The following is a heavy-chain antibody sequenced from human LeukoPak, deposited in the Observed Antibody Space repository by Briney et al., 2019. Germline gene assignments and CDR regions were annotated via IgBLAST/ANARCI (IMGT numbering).Heavy chain of an antibody. CDR3: AKGSPATSY. J-gene: IGHJ4*02. CDR2: ISHAGTNK. CDR1: GFTFSSYG. V-gene: IGHV3-30*18. Sequence: PGGSLRLSCAASGFTFSSYGMHWVRQAPGKGLEWVAVISHAGTNKYYGDSVKGRFTISRDNSKNTLYLQMDSLRPEDTAVYFCAKGSPATSYWGQGTLVTVSS. D-gene: IGHD2-15*01.